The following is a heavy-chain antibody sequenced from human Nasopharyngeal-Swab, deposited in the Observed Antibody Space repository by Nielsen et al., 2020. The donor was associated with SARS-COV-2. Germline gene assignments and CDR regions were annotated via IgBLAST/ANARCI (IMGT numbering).Heavy chain of an antibody. D-gene: IGHD6-19*01. CDR2: IDPGDSYN. CDR1: GYSFTSYW. Sequence: KVSCKGSGYSFTSYWISWVRQMPGKGLEWMGRIDPGDSYNNYSPPFQGHVTISVDKSISTAYLQWSSLKASDTAMYYCARLPGYSSGWYYYYYGMDVWGQGTTVTVSS. CDR3: ARLPGYSSGWYYYYYGMDV. V-gene: IGHV5-10-1*01. J-gene: IGHJ6*02.